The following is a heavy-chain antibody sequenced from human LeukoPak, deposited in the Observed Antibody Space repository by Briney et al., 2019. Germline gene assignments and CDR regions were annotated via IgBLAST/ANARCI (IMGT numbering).Heavy chain of an antibody. CDR2: IIPILGIA. V-gene: IGHV1-69*04. D-gene: IGHD3-3*01. J-gene: IGHJ6*02. CDR3: ARESGDFWSGYYYYGMDV. Sequence: SVKVSCKASGGTFSSYTISWVRQAPGQGLEWMGRIIPILGIANYAQKFQGRVTITADKSTSTAYMELSSLRSEDTAVYYCARESGDFWSGYYYYGMDVWGQGTTVTVSS. CDR1: GGTFSSYT.